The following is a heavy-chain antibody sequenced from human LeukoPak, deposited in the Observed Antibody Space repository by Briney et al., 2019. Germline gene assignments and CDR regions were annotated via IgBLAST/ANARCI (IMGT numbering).Heavy chain of an antibody. Sequence: PSETLSLTCTVSGGSISSGGYYWSWIRQHPGKGLEWIGHIYYSGSTYYNPSLKSRVTISVDTSKNQFSLKLSSVTAADTAVYYCASVPRYCSGGSCYVFDYWGQGTLVTVSS. V-gene: IGHV4-31*03. J-gene: IGHJ4*02. CDR1: GGSISSGGYY. CDR3: ASVPRYCSGGSCYVFDY. D-gene: IGHD2-15*01. CDR2: IYYSGST.